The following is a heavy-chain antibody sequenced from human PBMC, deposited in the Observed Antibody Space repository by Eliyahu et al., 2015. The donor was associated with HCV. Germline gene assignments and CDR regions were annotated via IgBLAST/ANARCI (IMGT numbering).Heavy chain of an antibody. J-gene: IGHJ4*02. V-gene: IGHV3-7*01. CDR1: GFXFSDYW. D-gene: IGHD6-13*01. CDR2: IKQLGSEK. CDR3: ARGKSWADY. Sequence: EVQLVESGGGLVQPGGSLRLXXVGSGFXFSDYWLSXVRQAPGKGREWVANIKQLGSEKNYVDSVKGRFTISGDNARNSLFLQMNSLRAEDSAVYYCARGKSWADYWGQGTLVTVSS.